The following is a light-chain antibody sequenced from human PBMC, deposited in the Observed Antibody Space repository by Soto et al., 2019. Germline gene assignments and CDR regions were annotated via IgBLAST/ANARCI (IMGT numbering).Light chain of an antibody. Sequence: QSVLTQPASVSGSPGQSITISCTGTHGDIGNYNYVSWYQHLPGKAPKLMIYDVGSRPSGVSSRFSGSKSGNTASLAISGLQAEDEADYYCNSYREDHPRFYVFGTGTKVTVL. V-gene: IGLV2-14*03. CDR2: DVG. CDR3: NSYREDHPRFYV. J-gene: IGLJ1*01. CDR1: HGDIGNYNY.